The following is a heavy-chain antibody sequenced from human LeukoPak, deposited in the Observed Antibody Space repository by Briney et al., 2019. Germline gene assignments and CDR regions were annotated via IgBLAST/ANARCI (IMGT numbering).Heavy chain of an antibody. D-gene: IGHD3-3*01. CDR1: GYTFTSYG. CDR3: ARASGDFWSGYSPDY. Sequence: ASVKVSCKASGYTFTSYGISWVRQAPGQGLEWMGWISAYNGNTNYAQKLQGRATMTTDTSTSTAYMELRSLRSDDTAVYYCARASGDFWSGYSPDYWGQGTLVTVSS. V-gene: IGHV1-18*01. J-gene: IGHJ4*02. CDR2: ISAYNGNT.